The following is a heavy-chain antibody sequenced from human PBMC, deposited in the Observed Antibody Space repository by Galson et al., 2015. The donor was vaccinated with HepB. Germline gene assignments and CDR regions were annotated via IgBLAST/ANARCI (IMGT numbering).Heavy chain of an antibody. D-gene: IGHD2-2*01. CDR3: ARDLPGTTAGMLF. CDR2: IIPIFGTA. Sequence: SVKVSCKASGGTFRSYAITWVRQAPGQGLEWMGGIIPIFGTANYAQKFHGRITITAEDSTNTTHMELRSLRSEDTAVYYCARDLPGTTAGMLFWGQGTLVTVSS. V-gene: IGHV1-69*13. J-gene: IGHJ4*02. CDR1: GGTFRSYA.